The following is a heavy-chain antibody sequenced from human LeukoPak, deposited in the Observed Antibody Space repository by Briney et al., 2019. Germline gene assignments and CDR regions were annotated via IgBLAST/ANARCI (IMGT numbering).Heavy chain of an antibody. CDR3: AKESGKFDY. V-gene: IGHV3-43*02. CDR2: ISGEGVST. J-gene: IGHJ4*02. Sequence: GGSLRLSCVASGLPIADFAMHCARQAPGKGLEWVSLISGEGVSTFYADSVKGRFSISRDNSKNSLYLEMNSLRTEDAAMYYCAKESGKFDYWGQGTLVAVSS. CDR1: GLPIADFA.